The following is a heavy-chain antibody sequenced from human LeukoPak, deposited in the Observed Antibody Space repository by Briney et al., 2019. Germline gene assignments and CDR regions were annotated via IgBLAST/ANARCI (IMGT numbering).Heavy chain of an antibody. Sequence: ASVTVSCKSSGYTFPIYGISWVRQAPGQGLEWMGWISAYNGDRNFVQKFQGRVTMTTDTSTRTAYMELRSLRSDDTAVYYCARAGYYDILTGYCLDFWGQGTLVTVSS. V-gene: IGHV1-18*01. CDR2: ISAYNGDR. D-gene: IGHD3-9*01. J-gene: IGHJ4*02. CDR1: GYTFPIYG. CDR3: ARAGYYDILTGYCLDF.